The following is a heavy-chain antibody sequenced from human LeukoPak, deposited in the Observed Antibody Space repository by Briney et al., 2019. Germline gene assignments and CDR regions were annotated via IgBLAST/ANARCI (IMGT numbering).Heavy chain of an antibody. CDR1: GGSFSGYY. CDR2: INHSGST. J-gene: IGHJ4*02. Sequence: SETLSLTCAVYGGSFSGYYWSWIRQPPGKGLEWIGEINHSGSTNYNPSLKSRATISVDTSKNQFSLKLSSVTAADTAVYYGARGAIYGDYPYYFDYWGQGTLVTVSS. D-gene: IGHD4-17*01. V-gene: IGHV4-34*01. CDR3: ARGAIYGDYPYYFDY.